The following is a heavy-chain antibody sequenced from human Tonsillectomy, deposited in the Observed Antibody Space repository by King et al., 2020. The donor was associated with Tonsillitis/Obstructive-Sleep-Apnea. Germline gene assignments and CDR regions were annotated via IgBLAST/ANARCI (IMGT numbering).Heavy chain of an antibody. CDR3: ASTGDAYGSAKCFSNAMDV. V-gene: IGHV5-10-1*03. CDR2: IDPSDSYT. Sequence: VQLVESGAEVKKPGESLRISCKGSGYSFTTYWIGWVRQMPGKGLEWMGRIDPSDSYTNYRPSFQGQVAISADKSIGTAYMQWSSLKASDTAMYYCASTGDAYGSAKCFSNAMDVWGQGTTVTVSS. J-gene: IGHJ6*02. CDR1: GYSFTTYW. D-gene: IGHD3-10*01.